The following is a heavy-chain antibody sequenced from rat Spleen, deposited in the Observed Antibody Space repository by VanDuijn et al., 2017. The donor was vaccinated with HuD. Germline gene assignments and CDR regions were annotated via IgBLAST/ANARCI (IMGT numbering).Heavy chain of an antibody. V-gene: IGHV5-27*01. CDR1: GFTFSNYG. D-gene: IGHD4-3*01. CDR3: TTRGFDY. CDR2: ITNSGGST. J-gene: IGHJ2*01. Sequence: EVQLVESGGGLVQPGRSLKLSCAASGFTFSNYGMAWVRQAPTKGLEWVASITNSGGSTYYRDSVKGRFTISRDNAKSTLYLQMDSLRSEDTATYYCTTRGFDYWGQGVMVTVSS.